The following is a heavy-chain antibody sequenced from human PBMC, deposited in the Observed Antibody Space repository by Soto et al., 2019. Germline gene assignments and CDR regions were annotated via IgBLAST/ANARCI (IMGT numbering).Heavy chain of an antibody. J-gene: IGHJ5*02. Sequence: AAVKVSCKASGYTFTSFGITWGRQAPGQDLEWMGWISAYNGDTNYAPRLQGRVTMTTDTSTTTVYMELKNLKSDDTAVYYCARDQEYSTSGLYWFDLWGQGTLVTVSS. CDR3: ARDQEYSTSGLYWFDL. V-gene: IGHV1-18*04. CDR1: GYTFTSFG. D-gene: IGHD6-6*01. CDR2: ISAYNGDT.